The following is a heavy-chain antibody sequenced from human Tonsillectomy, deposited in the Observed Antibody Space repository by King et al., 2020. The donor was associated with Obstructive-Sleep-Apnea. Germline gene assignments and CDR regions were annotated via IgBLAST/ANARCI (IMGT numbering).Heavy chain of an antibody. V-gene: IGHV3-7*03. CDR2: IKQEGSEK. CDR1: GFTFSSYW. J-gene: IGHJ4*02. D-gene: IGHD2-21*01. CDR3: ARDVMGPYYFDY. Sequence: VQLVESGGGLVQSGGSLRLSCAASGFTFSSYWRRWVRQAPGEGLEWVANIKQEGSEKYFVVSVKGRFTISRDNAKNSLYLQMNSLRAEDTAVYYCARDVMGPYYFDYWGQGTLVTVSS.